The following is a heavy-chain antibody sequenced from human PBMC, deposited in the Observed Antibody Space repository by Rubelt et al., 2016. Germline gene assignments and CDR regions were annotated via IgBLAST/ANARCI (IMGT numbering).Heavy chain of an antibody. J-gene: IGHJ4*02. D-gene: IGHD1-1*01. V-gene: IGHV3-74*01. CDR2: IKYDGSAT. Sequence: GFTLNNYWMHWVRQAPGKGLVWVSEIKYDGSATNYADSVKGRFTISRDSAMSTLYLQMNSLRVEDTGVYYCARDPTTAQAIDYWGQGTLVTVSS. CDR3: ARDPTTAQAIDY. CDR1: GFTLNNYW.